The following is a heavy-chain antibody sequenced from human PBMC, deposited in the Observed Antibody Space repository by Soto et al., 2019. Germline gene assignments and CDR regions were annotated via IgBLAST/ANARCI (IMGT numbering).Heavy chain of an antibody. CDR2: ISHDGSNT. CDR3: AKDRDPRSATRPYY. Sequence: GWSLRLSCAASGFTFSSYGMQWVRQAPGKGLEWVALISHDGSNTGYADSVKGRFIISRDNFQNILYLQMNRLRAEDTSVYYCAKDRDPRSATRPYYWGEGTLVTVSS. CDR1: GFTFSSYG. J-gene: IGHJ4*02. D-gene: IGHD2-15*01. V-gene: IGHV3-30*18.